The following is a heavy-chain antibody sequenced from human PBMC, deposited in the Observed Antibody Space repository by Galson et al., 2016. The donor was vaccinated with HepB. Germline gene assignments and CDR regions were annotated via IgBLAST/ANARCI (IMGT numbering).Heavy chain of an antibody. CDR3: AKGRDLGDY. J-gene: IGHJ4*02. Sequence: SLRLSCAASGFTFSSDTMNWVRQAPGKGLEWVSSISSSGDYIHYGDSVKGRFTISGDNAKNSVYLQMNSLRVEDTAVYFCAKGRDLGDYWGQGTLVTVSS. V-gene: IGHV3-21*01. D-gene: IGHD3-10*01. CDR1: GFTFSSDT. CDR2: ISSSGDYI.